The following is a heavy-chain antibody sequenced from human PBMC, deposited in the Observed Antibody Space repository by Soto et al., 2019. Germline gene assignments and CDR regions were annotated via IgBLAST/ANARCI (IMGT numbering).Heavy chain of an antibody. CDR2: IFYNGNS. V-gene: IGHV4-59*02. CDR3: ARNRGGNSGLFDY. D-gene: IGHD2-21*01. Sequence: QMRLQESGPGLVRPSETLSLTCNVSGTSVTRNYWTWIRQPPGKGLEWIGYIFYNGNSNTNPALKSRVSTSVDTSKNQCSLEVKSVTAADTAVYYCARNRGGNSGLFDYWGLGILVSVSS. J-gene: IGHJ4*02. CDR1: GTSVTRNY.